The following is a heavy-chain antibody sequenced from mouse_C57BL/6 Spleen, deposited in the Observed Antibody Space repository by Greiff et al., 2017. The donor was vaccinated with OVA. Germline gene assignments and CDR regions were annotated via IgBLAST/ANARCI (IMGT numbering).Heavy chain of an antibody. CDR2: IYPGSGST. J-gene: IGHJ2*01. CDR1: GYTFTSYW. D-gene: IGHD1-1*01. CDR3: ARGFITTVVADY. V-gene: IGHV1-55*01. Sequence: VQLQQPGAELVKPGASVKMSCKASGYTFTSYWITWVKQRPGQGLEWIGDIYPGSGSTNYTEKFKSKATLTVDTSSSTAYMQLSSLTSEDSAVYYCARGFITTVVADYWGQGTTLTVSS.